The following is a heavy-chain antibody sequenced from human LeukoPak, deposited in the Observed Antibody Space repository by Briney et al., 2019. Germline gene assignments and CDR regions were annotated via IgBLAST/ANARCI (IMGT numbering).Heavy chain of an antibody. CDR2: ISGSGGRT. Sequence: PGGSLRLSCAASGFTFSSYAMSWVRQAPGEGLEWVSAISGSGGRTSYADSVKGRFTISRDNSKNTLYLQINSLRAEDTAVYYCAKVLPSRDGYNDAFDIWGQGTMVTVSS. CDR1: GFTFSSYA. D-gene: IGHD5-24*01. V-gene: IGHV3-23*01. CDR3: AKVLPSRDGYNDAFDI. J-gene: IGHJ3*02.